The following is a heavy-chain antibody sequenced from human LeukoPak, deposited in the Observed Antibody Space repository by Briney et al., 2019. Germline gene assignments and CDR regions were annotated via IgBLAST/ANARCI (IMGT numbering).Heavy chain of an antibody. J-gene: IGHJ6*02. D-gene: IGHD3-22*01. CDR1: GGSISSSSYY. CDR2: IYDGGNT. CDR3: ARRDCYDSSGYVDMDV. Sequence: PSETLSLTCTVSGGSISSSSYYWGWIRQPPGKGLEWNGSIYDGGNTYYAPSLKGRVTISVDTSKNQFYLKLSSVTAADTAVYYCARRDCYDSSGYVDMDVWGQGTTVTVSS. V-gene: IGHV4-39*01.